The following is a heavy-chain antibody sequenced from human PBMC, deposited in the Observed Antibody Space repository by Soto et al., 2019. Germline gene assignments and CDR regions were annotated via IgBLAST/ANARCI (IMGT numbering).Heavy chain of an antibody. D-gene: IGHD5-18*01. Sequence: PGGSLRLSCAASGFTFSSYGMHWVRQAPGKGLEWVAVISYDGSNKYYADSVKGRFTISRDNSKNTLYLQMNSLRAEDTAVYYCAKSKLWLLYYYYGMDVWGQGSTVTVCS. CDR2: ISYDGSNK. CDR1: GFTFSSYG. V-gene: IGHV3-30*18. J-gene: IGHJ6*02. CDR3: AKSKLWLLYYYYGMDV.